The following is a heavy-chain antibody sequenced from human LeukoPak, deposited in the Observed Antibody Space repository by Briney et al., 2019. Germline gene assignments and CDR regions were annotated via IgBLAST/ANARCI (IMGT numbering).Heavy chain of an antibody. V-gene: IGHV3-23*01. CDR2: ISGSGGST. CDR1: GFTFSSYA. CDR3: AKDRGIVVVVAFDY. J-gene: IGHJ4*02. D-gene: IGHD2-15*01. Sequence: GGSLRLSCAASGFTFSSYAMSWVRQAPGEGLEWVSAISGSGGSTYYADSVKGRFTISRDNSKNTLCLQMNSLRAEDTAVYYCAKDRGIVVVVAFDYWGQGTLVTVSS.